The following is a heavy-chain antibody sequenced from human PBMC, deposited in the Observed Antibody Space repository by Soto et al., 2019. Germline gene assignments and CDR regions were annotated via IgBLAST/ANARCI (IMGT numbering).Heavy chain of an antibody. CDR3: ARGRYCSGGSCYSWFDP. V-gene: IGHV4-31*03. J-gene: IGHJ5*02. CDR1: GGSISSGGYY. CDR2: IYYSGST. Sequence: SETLSLTCTVSGGSISSGGYYWSWIRQHPGKGLEWIGYIYYSGSTYYNPSLKSRVTISVDTSKNQFSLKLSSVTAADTAVYYCARGRYCSGGSCYSWFDPWGQGTLVTVSS. D-gene: IGHD2-15*01.